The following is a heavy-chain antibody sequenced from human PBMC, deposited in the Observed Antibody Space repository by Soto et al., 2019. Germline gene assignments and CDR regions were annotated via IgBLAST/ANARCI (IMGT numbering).Heavy chain of an antibody. CDR1: GFTVSSNY. Sequence: GGSLRLSCAASGFTVSSNYMSWVRQAPGKGLEWVSVIYSGGSTYYADSVKGRFTISRDNSKNTLYLQMNSLRAEDTAVYYCARFRPRQDYDGPQGGFDIWGQGTMVTVSS. V-gene: IGHV3-66*01. CDR3: ARFRPRQDYDGPQGGFDI. D-gene: IGHD4-17*01. J-gene: IGHJ3*02. CDR2: IYSGGST.